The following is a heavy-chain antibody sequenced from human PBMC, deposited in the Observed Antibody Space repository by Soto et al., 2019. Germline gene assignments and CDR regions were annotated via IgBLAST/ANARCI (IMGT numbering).Heavy chain of an antibody. Sequence: QITLKESGPLLVKPTQTLTLTCTFSGFSLSTSGVGVGWIRQPPGKALEWLALIYWNDDKRYSPSLRSRLTIPKATSKKQVVLTMTNVGPVDTATYYCAHTTYYYGSGSYNYWGQGTLVTVSS. V-gene: IGHV2-5*01. D-gene: IGHD3-10*01. J-gene: IGHJ4*02. CDR3: AHTTYYYGSGSYNY. CDR1: GFSLSTSGVG. CDR2: IYWNDDK.